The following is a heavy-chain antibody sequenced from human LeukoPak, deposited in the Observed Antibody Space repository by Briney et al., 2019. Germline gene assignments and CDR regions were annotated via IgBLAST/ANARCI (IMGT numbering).Heavy chain of an antibody. Sequence: SETLSLTCTVSGGSISSYYWSWIRQPPGKGLEWIGYIYYSASTNYNPSLKSRVTISVDTSKNQFSLKGSTVTAAATAVYYCARVRVAAAGIDYWGQGTLVTVSS. CDR1: GGSISSYY. D-gene: IGHD6-13*01. CDR2: IYYSAST. CDR3: ARVRVAAAGIDY. V-gene: IGHV4-59*01. J-gene: IGHJ4*02.